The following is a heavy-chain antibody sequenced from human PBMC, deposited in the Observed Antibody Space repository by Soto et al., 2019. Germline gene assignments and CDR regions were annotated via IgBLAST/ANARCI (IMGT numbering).Heavy chain of an antibody. V-gene: IGHV3-23*01. D-gene: IGHD3-10*01. CDR2: ISGNGANT. Sequence: GGSLRLSCAASGLTFSSHAMSWVRQAPGKGLEWVSAISGNGANTYYADSVKGRFTISRDNSESTLYLQMSILRVEDAAIYYCATPLDPNYYGSGIIRKAFDIWGQGTMVTVSS. CDR1: GLTFSSHA. CDR3: ATPLDPNYYGSGIIRKAFDI. J-gene: IGHJ3*02.